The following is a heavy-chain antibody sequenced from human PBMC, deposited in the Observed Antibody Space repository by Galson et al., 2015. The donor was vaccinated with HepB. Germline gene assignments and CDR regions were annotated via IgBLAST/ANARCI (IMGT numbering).Heavy chain of an antibody. J-gene: IGHJ4*02. D-gene: IGHD2-15*01. Sequence: SLRLSCAASGFTFSSYGMHWVRQAPGKGLEWVAVISYDGSNKYYADSVKGRFTISRDNSKNTLYLQMNSLRAEDTAVYYCAKPLFRPGAPISDIVVVVADYWGQGTLVTVSS. CDR2: ISYDGSNK. V-gene: IGHV3-30*18. CDR3: AKPLFRPGAPISDIVVVVADY. CDR1: GFTFSSYG.